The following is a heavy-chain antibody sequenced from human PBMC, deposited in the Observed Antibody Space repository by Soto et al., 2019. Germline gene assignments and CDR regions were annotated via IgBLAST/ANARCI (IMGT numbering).Heavy chain of an antibody. CDR2: ISAYNGNT. J-gene: IGHJ4*02. CDR1: GYTFTSYG. CDR3: ARIEPIAAAGPVDY. D-gene: IGHD6-13*01. Sequence: ASVKVSCKASGYTFTSYGISWVRQAPGQGLEWMGWISAYNGNTNYAQKLQGRVTITTDTSTSTAYMGLSSLRSEDTAVYYCARIEPIAAAGPVDYWGQGTLVTVSS. V-gene: IGHV1-18*01.